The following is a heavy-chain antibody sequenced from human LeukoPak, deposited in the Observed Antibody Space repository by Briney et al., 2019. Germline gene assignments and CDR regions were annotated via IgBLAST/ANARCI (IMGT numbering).Heavy chain of an antibody. CDR3: AKDRRSTAMVMLLWDY. Sequence: PGGSLRLSCTASGVTFSSYAMSWVRQAPGKGLEWVSAISGSGGSTYYADSVKGRFTISRDNSKNTLYLQMNSLRAEDTAVYYCAKDRRSTAMVMLLWDYWGQGTLVTVSS. CDR1: GVTFSSYA. D-gene: IGHD5-18*01. V-gene: IGHV3-23*01. J-gene: IGHJ4*02. CDR2: ISGSGGST.